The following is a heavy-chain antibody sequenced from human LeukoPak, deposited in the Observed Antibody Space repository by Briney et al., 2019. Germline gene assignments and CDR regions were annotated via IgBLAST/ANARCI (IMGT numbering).Heavy chain of an antibody. CDR1: GFTLSDYY. Sequence: WGSLRLSCAASGFTLSDYYMSWIRQAPGKGLEWVSYISSSGSTIYYADSVKGRFTISRDNAMNSLYLQMNSLRAEDTAVYYCARDGHSYGHQYWGQGTLVTVSS. D-gene: IGHD5-18*01. CDR3: ARDGHSYGHQY. J-gene: IGHJ4*02. CDR2: ISSSGSTI. V-gene: IGHV3-11*04.